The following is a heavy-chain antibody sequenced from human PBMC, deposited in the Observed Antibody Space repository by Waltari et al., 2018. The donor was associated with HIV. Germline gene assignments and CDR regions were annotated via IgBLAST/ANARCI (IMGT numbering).Heavy chain of an antibody. V-gene: IGHV5-51*03. J-gene: IGHJ4*02. CDR3: ARGYDYVWGSYRYPYYFDY. D-gene: IGHD3-16*02. Sequence: EVQLVQSGAEVKKPGESLKISCKGSGYSFTSYWLGWVRPMPGKGLEWMGIIYPGDSDTRYSPSFQGQVTISADKSISTAYLQWSSLKASDTAMYYCARGYDYVWGSYRYPYYFDYWGQGTLVTVSS. CDR2: IYPGDSDT. CDR1: GYSFTSYW.